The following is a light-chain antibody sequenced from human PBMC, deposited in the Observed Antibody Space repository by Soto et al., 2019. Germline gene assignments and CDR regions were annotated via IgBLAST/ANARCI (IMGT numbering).Light chain of an antibody. CDR1: SSDVGGYNY. CDR2: DVN. J-gene: IGLJ1*01. V-gene: IGLV2-14*01. CDR3: SSYSTTSFFV. Sequence: QPDLTQPASVSGSPGQSITISCTRTSSDVGGYNYVSWYQQYPGKAPQLMIFDVNDRPSGVSYRFSGSKSGNTASLTISGLQAEDEAHYYCSSYSTTSFFVFGTGTKVTVL.